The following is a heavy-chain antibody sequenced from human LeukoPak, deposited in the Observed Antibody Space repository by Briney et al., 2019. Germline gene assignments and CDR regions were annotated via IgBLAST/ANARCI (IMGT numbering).Heavy chain of an antibody. Sequence: GGSLRLSCEASEFTFGNYAMSGVRQAPGKGREGVSSISGSGGDTYYVYTLKGRFTISRDNFKNTLYLQMNSLRAEDTALYYCAKAGGRYYYGSGSYWDSWGQGTLVTVSS. CDR1: EFTFGNYA. V-gene: IGHV3-23*01. D-gene: IGHD3-10*01. J-gene: IGHJ4*02. CDR2: ISGSGGDT. CDR3: AKAGGRYYYGSGSYWDS.